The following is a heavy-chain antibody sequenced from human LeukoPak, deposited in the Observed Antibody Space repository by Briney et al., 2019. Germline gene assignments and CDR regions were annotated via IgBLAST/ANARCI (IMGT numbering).Heavy chain of an antibody. V-gene: IGHV3-48*03. J-gene: IGHJ4*02. Sequence: GGSLRLSCAASGFTFSSYEVNWVRQAPGKGLEWVSYISSSGSTIYYADSVKGRFTISRDNAKNSLYLQMNSLRAEDTAVYYCASLDRGSYYSFDYWGQGTLVTVSS. D-gene: IGHD1-26*01. CDR2: ISSSGSTI. CDR3: ASLDRGSYYSFDY. CDR1: GFTFSSYE.